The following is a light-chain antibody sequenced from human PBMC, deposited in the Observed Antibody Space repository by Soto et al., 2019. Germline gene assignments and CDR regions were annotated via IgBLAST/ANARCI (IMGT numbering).Light chain of an antibody. J-gene: IGLJ1*01. V-gene: IGLV1-47*01. CDR2: RNN. CDR1: SSNIGSNY. Sequence: QSVLTQPPSASGTPGQRVTISCSGSSSNIGSNYVYWYQQLPGTAPKLLIYRNNQRPSGVPDRFSGSKSGTSAPLAISGLRSEDEADYYCAAWDDSLSGGYVFGTGTKLTVL. CDR3: AAWDDSLSGGYV.